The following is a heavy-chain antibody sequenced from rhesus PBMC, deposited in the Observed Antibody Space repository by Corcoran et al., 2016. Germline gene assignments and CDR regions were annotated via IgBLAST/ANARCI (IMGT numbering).Heavy chain of an antibody. Sequence: QVKLQQWGEGLVKPSETLSLTCAVYGGSITGSYWSWIGQPPGKGLEWIGNIDGNSASTNYHPALKNRVTISTDTSKNQFSLKLSSVTAADTAVYYCARERPLYGNSLDVWGRGVLVTVSS. V-gene: IGHV4-73*01. CDR2: IDGNSAST. CDR1: GGSITGSY. D-gene: IGHD4-29*01. CDR3: ARERPLYGNSLDV. J-gene: IGHJ5-2*02.